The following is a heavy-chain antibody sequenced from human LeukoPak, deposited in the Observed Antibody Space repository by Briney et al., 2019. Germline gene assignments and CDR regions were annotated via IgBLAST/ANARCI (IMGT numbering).Heavy chain of an antibody. CDR2: IKQDGSEK. V-gene: IGHV3-7*01. J-gene: IGHJ3*02. D-gene: IGHD3-10*01. Sequence: GGSLRLSCAASGSTFSSYWMSWVRHAPGKGLEGVANIKQDGSEKYYVDSVKGRFTISRDNAKNSLYLQMNSLRAEDMAVYYCARRALWFGELFYAFDIWGQGTMVTVSS. CDR1: GSTFSSYW. CDR3: ARRALWFGELFYAFDI.